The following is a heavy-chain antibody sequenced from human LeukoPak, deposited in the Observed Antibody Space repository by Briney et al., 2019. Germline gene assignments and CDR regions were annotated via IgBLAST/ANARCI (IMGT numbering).Heavy chain of an antibody. CDR1: GFTVSSNY. Sequence: GGSLRLSCAASGFTVSSNYMSWVRQAPGKGLEWVSVIYSGGSTYYADSVKGRFTISRDNSKNTLYLQMNSLRAEDTAVYYCWSVTHGGYAFDIWGQGTMVTVSS. D-gene: IGHD4-17*01. J-gene: IGHJ3*02. CDR2: IYSGGST. V-gene: IGHV3-66*01. CDR3: WSVTHGGYAFDI.